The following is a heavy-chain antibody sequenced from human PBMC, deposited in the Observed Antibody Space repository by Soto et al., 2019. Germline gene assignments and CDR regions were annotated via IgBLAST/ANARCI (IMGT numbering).Heavy chain of an antibody. J-gene: IGHJ4*02. D-gene: IGHD2-2*01. V-gene: IGHV4-4*07. CDR3: AREPDGGYLDY. Sequence: QVLLQESGPGLVKPSETLSLTCTVSGVSISDSYWAWIRQPAGKGLEWIGRVLTSGSTTYNPSLKSRVTMSADASKSQFFLRLNSLTSADTAVYYCAREPDGGYLDYWGQGALVAVSS. CDR2: VLTSGST. CDR1: GVSISDSY.